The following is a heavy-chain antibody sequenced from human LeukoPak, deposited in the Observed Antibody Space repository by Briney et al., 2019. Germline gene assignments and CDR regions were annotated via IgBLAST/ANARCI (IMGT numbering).Heavy chain of an antibody. V-gene: IGHV1-2*04. CDR1: GYTFTGYY. Sequence: GASVKVSCKASGYTFTGYYMHWVRQAPGQGLEWMGWINPNSGGTNYAQKFQGWVTMTRDTSISTAYMELSRLRSDDTAVYYCARAARNYDSSGYYYWGQGTLVTVSS. D-gene: IGHD3-22*01. CDR3: ARAARNYDSSGYYY. J-gene: IGHJ4*02. CDR2: INPNSGGT.